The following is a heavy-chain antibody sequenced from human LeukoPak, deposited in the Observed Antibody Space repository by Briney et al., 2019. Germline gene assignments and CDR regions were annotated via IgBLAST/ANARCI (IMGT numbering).Heavy chain of an antibody. Sequence: PLETLSLTCSVSGGSISSHYWSWIRQTPGKGLEWIGYIPHSGTTSYRSSLKSRVTISVDSSKNQLSLKLASVTAADTAVYFCARWDDSAWAFGSWGPGTLVTVSS. CDR2: IPHSGTT. V-gene: IGHV4-4*09. J-gene: IGHJ4*02. CDR3: ARWDDSAWAFGS. CDR1: GGSISSHY. D-gene: IGHD6-19*01.